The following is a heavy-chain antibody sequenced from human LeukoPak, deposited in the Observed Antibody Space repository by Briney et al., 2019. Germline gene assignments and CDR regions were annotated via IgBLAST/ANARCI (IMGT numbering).Heavy chain of an antibody. CDR1: GFTFSSSA. CDR2: TSSSDAGT. D-gene: IGHD2-21*01. Sequence: GGSLRLSCAASGFTFSSSAMSWVRQTPGKGLEWVAATSSSDAGTYHADSVRGRFTISRDNSKNTLYLQMNSLRAEDAAVYFCAKAPVTSCRGAYCYPFDSWGQGTLVTVSS. V-gene: IGHV3-23*01. CDR3: AKAPVTSCRGAYCYPFDS. J-gene: IGHJ4*02.